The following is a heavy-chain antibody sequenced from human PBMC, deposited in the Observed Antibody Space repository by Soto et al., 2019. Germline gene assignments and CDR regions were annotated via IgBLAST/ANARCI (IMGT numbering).Heavy chain of an antibody. V-gene: IGHV3-21*04. CDR3: ARKFSSDMSGSDFFDY. CDR2: INYSGRYM. D-gene: IGHD3-3*01. CDR1: GFSFSTSD. Sequence: EVELVESGGGLVEPGGSLRLSCAVSGFSFSTSDMTWVRQAPGKGLEYVSSINYSGRYMFYAGPLKGRFTISRDNAKNSLYLQMNSLRAEDTAVYYCARKFSSDMSGSDFFDYWGQGTLVAVTA. J-gene: IGHJ4*02.